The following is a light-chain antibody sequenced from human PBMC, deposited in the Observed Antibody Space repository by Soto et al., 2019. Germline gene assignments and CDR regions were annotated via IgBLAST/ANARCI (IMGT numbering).Light chain of an antibody. J-gene: IGKJ4*01. CDR3: QNYNSAPQLT. CDR2: TAS. V-gene: IGKV1-27*01. Sequence: DIQMTQSPSSLSASVGDRVTITCRASQGISNYLAWYQQKPGKVPKLLIYTASTLQSGVPFRFSGSGSGTDFTLTISSLQPEDVANYYCQNYNSAPQLTFGGGTKVEIK. CDR1: QGISNY.